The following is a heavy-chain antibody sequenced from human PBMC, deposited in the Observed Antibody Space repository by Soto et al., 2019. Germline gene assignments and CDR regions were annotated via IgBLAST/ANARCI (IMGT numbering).Heavy chain of an antibody. J-gene: IGHJ4*02. CDR2: IYDSGSP. D-gene: IGHD3-9*01. CDR3: ARGVGSSPPRY. CDR1: GGSVSVYY. V-gene: IGHV4-59*02. Sequence: PSETLSLTCTISGGSVSVYYWSWIRQSPGQELEWIGYIYDSGSPYYNPSLKTRVTISADTSKNQISLTLTSATAAHTAVYYCARGVGSSPPRYWGRGTLVTFSS.